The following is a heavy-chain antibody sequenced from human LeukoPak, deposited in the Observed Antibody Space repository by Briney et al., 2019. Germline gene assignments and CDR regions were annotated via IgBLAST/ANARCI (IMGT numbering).Heavy chain of an antibody. J-gene: IGHJ4*02. D-gene: IGHD5-18*01. V-gene: IGHV4-39*01. Sequence: SETLSLTCTVSGGSISSSSYYWGWIRQPPGKGLEWIGSIYYSGSTYYNPSLKSRVTISVDTSKNQFSLKLSSVTAADPAVYYCARYGQTAMVDYWGQGTLVTVSS. CDR1: GGSISSSSYY. CDR3: ARYGQTAMVDY. CDR2: IYYSGST.